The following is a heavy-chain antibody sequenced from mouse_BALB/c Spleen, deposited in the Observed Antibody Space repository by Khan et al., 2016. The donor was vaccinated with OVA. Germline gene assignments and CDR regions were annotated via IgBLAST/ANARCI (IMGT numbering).Heavy chain of an antibody. V-gene: IGHV5-4*02. CDR2: IRDGGSST. J-gene: IGHJ3*01. CDR1: GFPFSDYS. Sequence: EVELVESGGGLVKPGGSLNLSCAASGFPFSDYSMYWVGQTPEKRLEWVATIRDGGSSTYYPASVRGRFTISRDDAKNNLYLQMSSLKAEDTAMYYCARGYYGDPFAYWGQGTLVTVSA. D-gene: IGHD2-13*01. CDR3: ARGYYGDPFAY.